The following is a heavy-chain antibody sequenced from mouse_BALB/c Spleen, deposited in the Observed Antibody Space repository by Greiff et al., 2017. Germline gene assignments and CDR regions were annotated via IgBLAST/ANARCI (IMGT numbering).Heavy chain of an antibody. D-gene: IGHD2-14*01. CDR1: GYAFSSYW. CDR3: ASGDYRYDGGYAMDY. CDR2: INPSTGYT. J-gene: IGHJ4*01. Sequence: VQLQQSGAELVRPGSSVKISCKASGYAFSSYWMNWVKQRPGQGLEWIGYINPSTGYTEYNQKFKDKATLTADKSSSTAYMQLSSLTSEDSAVYYCASGDYRYDGGYAMDYWGQGTSVTVSS. V-gene: IGHV1-4*01.